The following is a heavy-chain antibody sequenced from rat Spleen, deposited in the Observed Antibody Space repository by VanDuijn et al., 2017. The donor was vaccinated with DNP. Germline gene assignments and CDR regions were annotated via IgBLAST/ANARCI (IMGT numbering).Heavy chain of an antibody. D-gene: IGHD4-3*01. CDR3: IRWNSGHFDY. CDR1: GFTFSDYY. CDR2: IGSDGYAP. J-gene: IGHJ2*01. Sequence: EVLLVETGGGLVQPGRSLKLFCAASGFTFSDYYMAWVRQAPTKGLEWVAYIGSDGYAPYYGDSVKGRFTISRDNAKSTLYLQMNSLRSEDMATYYCIRWNSGHFDYWGQGVMVPVSS. V-gene: IGHV5-22*01.